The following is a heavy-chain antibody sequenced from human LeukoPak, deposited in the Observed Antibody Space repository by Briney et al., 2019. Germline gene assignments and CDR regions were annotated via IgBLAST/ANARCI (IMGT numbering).Heavy chain of an antibody. D-gene: IGHD6-13*01. CDR1: GYSFTNYW. V-gene: IGHV5-51*01. CDR3: ARLSSSSWYFYFDY. J-gene: IGHJ4*02. Sequence: GESLKISCKGSGYSFTNYWIGWVRQMPGKGLEWMGIIYPGDSDTKYSPSFQGQVTISADKSISTAYLRWSSLKASDTAMYYCARLSSSSWYFYFDYWGQGTLVTVSS. CDR2: IYPGDSDT.